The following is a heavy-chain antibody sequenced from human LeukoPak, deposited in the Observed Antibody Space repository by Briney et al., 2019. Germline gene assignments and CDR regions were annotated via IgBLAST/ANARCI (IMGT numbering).Heavy chain of an antibody. Sequence: PGGSLRLSCAASGFTFSSYGISWVRQAPGKGLEWVSAISASGGTTYYADSVKGHFTISRDNSKNTLYLQMNSLRAEDTAVYYCARDRGGWDIVVVVAATRVDNWFDPWGQGTLVTVSS. CDR3: ARDRGGWDIVVVVAATRVDNWFDP. CDR2: ISASGGTT. CDR1: GFTFSSYG. D-gene: IGHD2-15*01. J-gene: IGHJ5*02. V-gene: IGHV3-23*01.